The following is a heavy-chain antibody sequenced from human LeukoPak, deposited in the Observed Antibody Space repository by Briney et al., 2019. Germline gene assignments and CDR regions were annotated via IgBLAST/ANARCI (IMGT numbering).Heavy chain of an antibody. CDR3: ANPGTEYQLSP. D-gene: IGHD2-2*01. V-gene: IGHV1-69*01. CDR1: GGTFSSYA. J-gene: IGHJ5*02. CDR2: IVPMFGTA. Sequence: SVKVSCKASGGTFSSYAISWVRQAPGQGLEWMGGIVPMFGTANYAQKFQGGVTITADESTSTAYMELSSLRSEDTAVYYCANPGTEYQLSPWGQETLVTVSS.